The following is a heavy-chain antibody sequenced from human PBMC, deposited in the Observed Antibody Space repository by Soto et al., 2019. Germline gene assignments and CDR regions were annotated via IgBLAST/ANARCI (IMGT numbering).Heavy chain of an antibody. V-gene: IGHV3-30*18. Sequence: GGSLRLSCAASGFTFSSYGMHWVRQAPGKGLEWVAVISYDGSNKYYADSVKGRFTISRDNSKNTLYLQMNSLRAEDTAVYYCAKDRGDLNSGSYYGGSPNYGMDVWGQGTTVTVSS. CDR2: ISYDGSNK. CDR3: AKDRGDLNSGSYYGGSPNYGMDV. J-gene: IGHJ6*02. CDR1: GFTFSSYG. D-gene: IGHD1-26*01.